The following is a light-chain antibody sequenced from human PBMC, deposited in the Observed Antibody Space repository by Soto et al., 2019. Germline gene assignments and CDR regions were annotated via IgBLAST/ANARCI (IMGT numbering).Light chain of an antibody. V-gene: IGKV1-5*03. CDR1: QTISSW. CDR2: KAS. CDR3: QQANSFPIT. Sequence: DIQMTQSPSTLSASVGDRVTITRLASQTISSWLAWYQQKPGKAPKLLIYKASTLKSGVPSRFSGSGSGTDFTLTISSLQPEDFATYYCQQANSFPITFGQGTRLEIK. J-gene: IGKJ5*01.